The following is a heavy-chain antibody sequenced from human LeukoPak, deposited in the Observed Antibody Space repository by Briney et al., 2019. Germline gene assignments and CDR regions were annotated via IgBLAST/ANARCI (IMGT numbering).Heavy chain of an antibody. J-gene: IGHJ5*02. CDR2: IHYSGST. CDR1: GGSISSYY. D-gene: IGHD3-3*01. V-gene: IGHV4-59*12. Sequence: PSETLSLTCTVSGGSISSYYWSWIRQPPGKGLEWIGYIHYSGSTTYNPSLKSRVTISVDTSKNQFSLKLSSVTAADTAVYYCARDWYYDFWSGYYTSGWFDPWGQGTLVTVSS. CDR3: ARDWYYDFWSGYYTSGWFDP.